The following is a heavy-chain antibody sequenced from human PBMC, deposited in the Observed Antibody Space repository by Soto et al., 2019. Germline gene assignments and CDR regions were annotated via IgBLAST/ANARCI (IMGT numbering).Heavy chain of an antibody. CDR3: ARGNYGGFDY. V-gene: IGHV3-74*03. J-gene: IGHJ4*02. Sequence: EVQLVESGGGLVEPGGSLRLSCSASGFTFSYYWRHWVRQTPEKGLVWVARIYSDGSATTYADSVKGRFTISRDNSKNTLYLQMNSLRADDTAVYYCARGNYGGFDYWGQGTLVTVSS. D-gene: IGHD4-17*01. CDR2: IYSDGSAT. CDR1: GFTFSYYW.